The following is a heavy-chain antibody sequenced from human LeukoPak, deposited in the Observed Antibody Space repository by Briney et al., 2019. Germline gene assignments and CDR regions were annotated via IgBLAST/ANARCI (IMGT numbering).Heavy chain of an antibody. J-gene: IGHJ4*02. CDR3: ANSVSSSWAIIDY. CDR1: GGTFSSYA. Sequence: GSLKVSCKASGGTFSSYAISWVRQAPGQGLEWMGWITPNSGGTYYAEKAQGRVTMTRDTSISTAYMELSRLTSDDTAVYYCANSVSSSWAIIDYWGQGTLVTVSS. V-gene: IGHV1-2*02. D-gene: IGHD6-13*01. CDR2: ITPNSGGT.